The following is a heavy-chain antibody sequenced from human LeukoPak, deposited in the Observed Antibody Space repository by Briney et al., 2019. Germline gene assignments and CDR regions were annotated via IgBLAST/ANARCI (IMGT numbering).Heavy chain of an antibody. V-gene: IGHV4-39*07. J-gene: IGHJ6*02. D-gene: IGHD3-22*01. CDR1: GGSISSSSYY. CDR3: ASRYYDSSGYYYGMDV. CDR2: IYYSGST. Sequence: SETLSLTCTVSGGSISSSSYYWGWIRQPPGKGLEWIGSIYYSGSTYYNPSLKSRVTISVDTSKNQFSLKLSSVTAADTAVYYCASRYYDSSGYYYGMDVWGQGTTVTVSS.